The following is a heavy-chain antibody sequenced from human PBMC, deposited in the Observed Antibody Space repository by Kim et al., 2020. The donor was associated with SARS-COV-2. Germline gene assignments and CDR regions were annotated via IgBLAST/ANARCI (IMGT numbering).Heavy chain of an antibody. CDR3: ARDNRIDITMTTFDL. V-gene: IGHV4-59*01. Sequence: SETLSLTCTVSGTSISSYYWSWIRQPPGKGLEWIAYIAYNGATNYNPSLKSRVTISLDTSKSQFPLGLSSVTAADTAVYYCARDNRIDITMTTFDLWGQGTLVTVSS. CDR2: IAYNGAT. J-gene: IGHJ4*02. CDR1: GTSISSYY. D-gene: IGHD1-1*01.